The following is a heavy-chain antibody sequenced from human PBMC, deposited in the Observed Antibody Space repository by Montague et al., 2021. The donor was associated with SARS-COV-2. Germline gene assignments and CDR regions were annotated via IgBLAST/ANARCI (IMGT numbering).Heavy chain of an antibody. D-gene: IGHD2-21*02. CDR3: ARLLPDGTVVVTYIPFDS. V-gene: IGHV4-39*01. Sequence: SETLSLTCNVSGASISRSDYYWAWIRQPPGKGLELIGRIHYIGNTYYNPYLESRVTISVDTSENQFSLKLRSVIAADTAVHYCARLLPDGTVVVTYIPFDSWGQGTLVTVSS. CDR2: IHYIGNT. J-gene: IGHJ4*02. CDR1: GASISRSDYY.